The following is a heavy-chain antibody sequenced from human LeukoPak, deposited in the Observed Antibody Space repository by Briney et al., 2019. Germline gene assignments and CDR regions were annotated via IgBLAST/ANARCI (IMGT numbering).Heavy chain of an antibody. CDR2: IVVASGNT. CDR3: AGAPISIQQRVLDC. J-gene: IGHJ4*02. D-gene: IGHD1-1*01. CDR1: GYTWPSFG. V-gene: IGHV1-58*02. Sequence: SVTLFYNASGYTWPSFGIECRPQARGQRLEWIGWIVVASGNTKHAQKFQERVTITRDMSTSTAYMELSSLSPEDTAVYYCAGAPISIQQRVLDCWGQGTLVTVSS.